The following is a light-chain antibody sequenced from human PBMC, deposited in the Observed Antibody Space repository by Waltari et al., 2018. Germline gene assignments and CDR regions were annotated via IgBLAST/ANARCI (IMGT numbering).Light chain of an antibody. CDR1: SSNIGNNY. J-gene: IGLJ2*01. CDR3: GTWDSSLSAVV. CDR2: DNS. V-gene: IGLV1-51*01. Sequence: QSVLTQPPSVSAAPGQKVTISCSGSSSNIGNNYVACYQQLPGTAPKLLTYDNSTRPSGFPDRFSGSKSGTSATLGITGLQTGDEADYYCGTWDSSLSAVVFGGGTKLTVL.